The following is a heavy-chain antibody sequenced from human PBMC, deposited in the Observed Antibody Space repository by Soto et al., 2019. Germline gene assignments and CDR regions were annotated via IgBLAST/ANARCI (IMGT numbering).Heavy chain of an antibody. D-gene: IGHD1-26*01. Sequence: PSETLSLTCTVSGASITYGGYSWSWIRQTPGKGLEWIGYINHLETTFYNPSFVSRLTLSIDRAKNQVSLNLNSMSAADRAVYFCARGGGSDSFDYWGQGILVTVSS. V-gene: IGHV4-30-2*01. CDR2: INHLETT. CDR3: ARGGGSDSFDY. CDR1: GASITYGGYS. J-gene: IGHJ4*02.